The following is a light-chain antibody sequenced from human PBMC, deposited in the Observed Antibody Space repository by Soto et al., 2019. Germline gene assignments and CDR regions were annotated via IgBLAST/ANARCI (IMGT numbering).Light chain of an antibody. CDR1: QSINTY. Sequence: ESVLTQSPATLSLSPGEGATRSGLASQSINTYLAWYQQKPGQSHRLLIYDASNRATGIPARFSGSGSGTDFTLTISSLEPEDFAVYYCQQRSNWPITVGPVTRLEIK. CDR3: QQRSNWPIT. V-gene: IGKV3-11*01. CDR2: DAS. J-gene: IGKJ5*01.